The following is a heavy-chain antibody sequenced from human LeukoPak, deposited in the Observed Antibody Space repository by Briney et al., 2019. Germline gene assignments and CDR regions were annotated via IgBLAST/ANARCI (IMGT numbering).Heavy chain of an antibody. CDR1: GYTFTSYG. D-gene: IGHD3-22*01. Sequence: ASVKVSCKASGYTFTSYGISWVRQAPGQGLEWMGWISAYNGNTNYAQKLQGRVTMTTDTSTSTAYMELRSLRSDDAAVYYCARGGPFYYDSSASFDYWGQGTLVTVSS. J-gene: IGHJ4*02. CDR3: ARGGPFYYDSSASFDY. V-gene: IGHV1-18*01. CDR2: ISAYNGNT.